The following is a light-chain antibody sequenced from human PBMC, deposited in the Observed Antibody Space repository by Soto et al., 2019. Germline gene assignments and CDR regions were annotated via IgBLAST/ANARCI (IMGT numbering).Light chain of an antibody. J-gene: IGKJ1*01. CDR3: QQYGSSLSVT. V-gene: IGKV3-20*01. Sequence: EIVLTQSPGTLSLSPGERATLSCRVSQSVSSSYLAWYQQKPGQAPRLLIYGASSRATGIPDRFSGSGSGTDFPLTISSLEPEDFAVYYCQQYGSSLSVTFGKGTKV. CDR2: GAS. CDR1: QSVSSSY.